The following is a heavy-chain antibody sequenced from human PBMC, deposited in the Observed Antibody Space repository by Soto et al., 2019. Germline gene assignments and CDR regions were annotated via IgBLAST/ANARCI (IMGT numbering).Heavy chain of an antibody. J-gene: IGHJ6*02. CDR3: AREGITIFGVVIPSQQPYGMDV. Sequence: ASVKVSCKASGYTFTGYYMHWVRQAPGQGLEWMGWINPNSGGTNYAQKFQGRVTMTRDTSISTAYMELSRLRSDDTAVYYCAREGITIFGVVIPSQQPYGMDVWGQGTTVTVSS. V-gene: IGHV1-2*02. D-gene: IGHD3-3*01. CDR1: GYTFTGYY. CDR2: INPNSGGT.